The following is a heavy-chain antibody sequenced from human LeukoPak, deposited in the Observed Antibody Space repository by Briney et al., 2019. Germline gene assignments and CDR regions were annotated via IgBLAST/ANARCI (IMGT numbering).Heavy chain of an antibody. Sequence: ASVKVSCKASGYTFTAYYMYWVRQAPGQGLEWMGWINPNSGGTIYAQKFQGRVTMTRDTSISTAYMELSSLRSDDTAVYYCARARPYVFDYWGQGTLVTVSS. D-gene: IGHD2-8*01. CDR3: ARARPYVFDY. V-gene: IGHV1-2*02. CDR2: INPNSGGT. CDR1: GYTFTAYY. J-gene: IGHJ4*02.